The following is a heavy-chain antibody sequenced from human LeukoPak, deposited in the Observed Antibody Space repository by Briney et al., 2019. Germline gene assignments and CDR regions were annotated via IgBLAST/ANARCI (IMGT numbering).Heavy chain of an antibody. CDR3: AKDRTPYGGNSDPAYFDY. CDR2: ISGSGGST. Sequence: PGGSLRLSCAASGFTFSSYARSWVRQAPGKVLEWVSAISGSGGSTYYADSVKGRFTISRDNSKNTLYLQMNSLRAEDTAVYYCAKDRTPYGGNSDPAYFDYWGQGTLVTVSS. CDR1: GFTFSSYA. D-gene: IGHD4-23*01. J-gene: IGHJ4*02. V-gene: IGHV3-23*01.